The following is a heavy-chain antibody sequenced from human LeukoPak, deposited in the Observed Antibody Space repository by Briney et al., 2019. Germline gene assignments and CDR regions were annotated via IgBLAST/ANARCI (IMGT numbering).Heavy chain of an antibody. Sequence: PSETLSLTCTVSGGSISSDYWSWIRQPPGKGLEWIGYIYYSGSTNYNPSLKSRVTISVDTSKNQFSLKLSSVTAADTAVYYCARHGGRHGYNYRYWGQGTLVTVSS. V-gene: IGHV4-59*08. CDR1: GGSISSDY. CDR3: ARHGGRHGYNYRY. CDR2: IYYSGST. D-gene: IGHD5-24*01. J-gene: IGHJ4*02.